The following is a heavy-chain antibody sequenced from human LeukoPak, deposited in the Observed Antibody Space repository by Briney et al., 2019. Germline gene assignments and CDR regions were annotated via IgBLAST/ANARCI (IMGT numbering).Heavy chain of an antibody. CDR1: GYTFTSYG. J-gene: IGHJ4*02. Sequence: GASVKVSCKASGYTFTSYGITWVRQAPGQALEWMGWISAYNGNTNYAQKLQGRVTMTTDTSTSTASMELRSLRSDDTAGYYCARSYYYDSSGYYGGFDYWGQGTLVTVSS. V-gene: IGHV1-18*01. CDR3: ARSYYYDSSGYYGGFDY. D-gene: IGHD3-22*01. CDR2: ISAYNGNT.